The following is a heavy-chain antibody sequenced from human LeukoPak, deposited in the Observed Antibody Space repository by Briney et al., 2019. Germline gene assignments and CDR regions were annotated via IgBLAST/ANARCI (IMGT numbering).Heavy chain of an antibody. V-gene: IGHV3-9*03. Sequence: PGGSLRLSCAASGFTFDDYAMHWVRQAPGKGLEWVSGISWNSGSLGYADSVKGRFTISRDNAKNSLYLQMNSLRAEDMALYYCAAAGTNDAFDIWGQGTMVTVSS. CDR1: GFTFDDYA. CDR3: AAAGTNDAFDI. CDR2: ISWNSGSL. J-gene: IGHJ3*02. D-gene: IGHD1-7*01.